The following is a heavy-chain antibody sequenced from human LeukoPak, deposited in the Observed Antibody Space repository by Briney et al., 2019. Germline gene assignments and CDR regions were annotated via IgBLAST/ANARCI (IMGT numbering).Heavy chain of an antibody. Sequence: GGSLRLSCAASGFTFSSYGMHWVRQAPGKGLEWVAFIRYDGSNKYYADSVKGRSTISRDNSKNTLYLQMNSLRAEDTAVYYCAKDQYYYASSGFPDYWGQGTLVTVSS. CDR1: GFTFSSYG. D-gene: IGHD3-22*01. J-gene: IGHJ4*02. V-gene: IGHV3-30*02. CDR2: IRYDGSNK. CDR3: AKDQYYYASSGFPDY.